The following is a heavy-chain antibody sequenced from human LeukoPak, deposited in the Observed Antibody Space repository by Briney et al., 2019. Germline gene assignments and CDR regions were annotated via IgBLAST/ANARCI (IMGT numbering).Heavy chain of an antibody. D-gene: IGHD3-10*01. CDR3: ARDLLSSATGAFDI. CDR1: GFIFSSYG. V-gene: IGHV3-33*01. Sequence: GGSLRLSCAASGFIFSSYGMHWVRQAPGKGLEWVAVIWYDGSNKNYADSIKGRFTISRDNYKNTLYLQMNSLRAEDTAVYYCARDLLSSATGAFDIWGQGTMVTVSS. J-gene: IGHJ3*02. CDR2: IWYDGSNK.